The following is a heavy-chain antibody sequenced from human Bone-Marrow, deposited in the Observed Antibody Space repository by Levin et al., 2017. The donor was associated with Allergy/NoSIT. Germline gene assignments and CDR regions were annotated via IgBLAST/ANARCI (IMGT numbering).Heavy chain of an antibody. CDR1: GFSFSDYY. J-gene: IGHJ4*02. Sequence: GESLKISCAASGFSFSDYYMNWIRQVPGKGLEWVSYIGYTDSAVDYADSVKGRFSISRDNAKKSLYLQMNSLGVEDTAVYYCARRRDGYDWAYDYWGQGTLVSVSS. CDR3: ARRRDGYDWAYDY. CDR2: IGYTDSAV. D-gene: IGHD5-24*01. V-gene: IGHV3-11*01.